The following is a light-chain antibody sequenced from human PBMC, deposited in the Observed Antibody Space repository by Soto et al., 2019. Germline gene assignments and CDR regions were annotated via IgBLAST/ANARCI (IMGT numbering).Light chain of an antibody. CDR2: EAS. Sequence: EIVMTQSPATLSVSPGERAALAWRASQGVSSDLAWYQKKPGQAPRLLIYEASTRASGIPARFSGSGSWAEVALTISSLQSEYFGVYYCQHYKTWPPWTVGQGTKVEIK. V-gene: IGKV3-15*01. J-gene: IGKJ1*01. CDR3: QHYKTWPPWT. CDR1: QGVSSD.